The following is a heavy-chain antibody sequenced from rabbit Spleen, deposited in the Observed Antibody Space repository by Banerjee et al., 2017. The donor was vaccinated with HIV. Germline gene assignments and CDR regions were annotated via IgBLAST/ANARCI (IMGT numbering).Heavy chain of an antibody. V-gene: IGHV1S40*01. CDR1: GFSFNSGYD. CDR3: ARDTGTSFSTYGMDL. D-gene: IGHD8-1*01. Sequence: QSLEESGGGLVKPGASLTLTCKASGFSFNSGYDMCWVRQAPGKGLEWVACAYAGNSGSTYSATWAKGRFTISKTSSTTVTLQMTSLTAADTATYFCARDTGTSFSTYGMDLWAQAPSSPS. J-gene: IGHJ6*01. CDR2: AYAGNSGST.